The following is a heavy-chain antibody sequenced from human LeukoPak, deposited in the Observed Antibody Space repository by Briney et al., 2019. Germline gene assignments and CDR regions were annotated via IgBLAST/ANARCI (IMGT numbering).Heavy chain of an antibody. Sequence: SETLSLTCTVSGGSISSYYWSWIRQPPGKGLEWIGYIYYSGSTNYNPSLKSRVTISVDTSKNQFSLKLSSVTAADTAVYYCARRSYYYDSSGYYYSYYFDYRGQGTLVTVSS. CDR3: ARRSYYYDSSGYYYSYYFDY. CDR1: GGSISSYY. V-gene: IGHV4-59*08. D-gene: IGHD3-22*01. CDR2: IYYSGST. J-gene: IGHJ4*02.